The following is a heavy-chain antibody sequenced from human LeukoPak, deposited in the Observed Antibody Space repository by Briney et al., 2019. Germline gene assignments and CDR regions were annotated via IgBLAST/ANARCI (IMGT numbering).Heavy chain of an antibody. V-gene: IGHV4-4*07. Sequence: SETLSLTCTVSGGSISSYYWSWIRQPAGKGLEWIGRIYTSGSTTYNPSLKSRVTMSVDTSKNQFSLKLSSVTAADTAVYYCARERANTAMTYYFDYWGQGTLVTVSS. D-gene: IGHD5-18*01. CDR1: GGSISSYY. CDR2: IYTSGST. J-gene: IGHJ4*02. CDR3: ARERANTAMTYYFDY.